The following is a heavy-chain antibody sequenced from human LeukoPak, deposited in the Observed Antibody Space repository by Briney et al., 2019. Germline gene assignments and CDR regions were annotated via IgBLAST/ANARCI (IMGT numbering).Heavy chain of an antibody. V-gene: IGHV4-59*01. Sequence: SETLSLTCNVSGGSLSRYYWTWIRQSPGKGLEWIGYIFDSGGTNHNPSLKSRITISLDMSKKQFSLKLRSVSAADTAVYYCARGAGYSGNYVDAFDIWGQGTIVTVSS. J-gene: IGHJ3*02. CDR2: IFDSGGT. CDR1: GGSLSRYY. D-gene: IGHD1-26*01. CDR3: ARGAGYSGNYVDAFDI.